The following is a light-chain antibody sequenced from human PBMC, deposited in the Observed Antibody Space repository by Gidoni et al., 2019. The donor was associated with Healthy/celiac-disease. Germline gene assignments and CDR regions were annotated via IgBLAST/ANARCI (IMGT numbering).Light chain of an antibody. CDR1: QSVVYSSNNKNS. J-gene: IGKJ4*01. CDR3: QKYYRPPT. Sequence: DIVITKSPDSLAVSLGERATINFKSSQSVVYSSNNKNSLAWYQQNPGPPPKLLIYWASTRDSAVPDRFSGSGSGTAFTLTIRSLQAEAVAVYYCQKYYRPPTFGGGTKVEIK. CDR2: WAS. V-gene: IGKV4-1*01.